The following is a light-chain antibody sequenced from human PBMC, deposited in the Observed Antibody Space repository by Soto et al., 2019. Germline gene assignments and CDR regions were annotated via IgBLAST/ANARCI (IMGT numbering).Light chain of an antibody. Sequence: EIVLTQSPGTLSLSPGDRATLSCRASETVTGKYLAWYQQKAGQAPRLLIFAASNRATGIPDRFSGSGSGTDFTLTISRLEPEDFAVYFCQQYSSPPQTFGHGTKVETK. CDR3: QQYSSPPQT. J-gene: IGKJ1*01. CDR2: AAS. CDR1: ETVTGKY. V-gene: IGKV3-20*01.